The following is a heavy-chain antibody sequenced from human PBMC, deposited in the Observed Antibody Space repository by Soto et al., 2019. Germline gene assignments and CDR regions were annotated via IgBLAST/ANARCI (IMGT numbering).Heavy chain of an antibody. V-gene: IGHV1-18*01. J-gene: IGHJ5*02. CDR3: ARDSYSSGWHTLFGPPFDP. CDR2: ISAYNGNT. D-gene: IGHD6-19*01. CDR1: GYTFTSYG. Sequence: GASVKVSCKASGYTFTSYGISWVRQAPGQGLEWMGWISAYNGNTNYAQKLQGRVTMTTDTSTSTAYMELRSLSSDDTAVYYCARDSYSSGWHTLFGPPFDPWGQGTLVTVSS.